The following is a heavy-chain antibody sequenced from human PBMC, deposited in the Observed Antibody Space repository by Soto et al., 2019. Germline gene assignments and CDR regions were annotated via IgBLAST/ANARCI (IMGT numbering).Heavy chain of an antibody. J-gene: IGHJ4*02. V-gene: IGHV1-69*02. Sequence: SVKVSCKASGGTFSSYTISWVRQAPGQGLEWMGRIIPIHGIANYAQKFQGRVTMTADKSTSTAYMELRSLRSDDTAVYYCARGTPITIFGVAPYYFDYWGQGTLVTVSS. CDR2: IIPIHGIA. D-gene: IGHD3-3*01. CDR3: ARGTPITIFGVAPYYFDY. CDR1: GGTFSSYT.